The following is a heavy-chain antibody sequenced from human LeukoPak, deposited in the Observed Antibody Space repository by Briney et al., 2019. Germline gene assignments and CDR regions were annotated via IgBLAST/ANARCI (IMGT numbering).Heavy chain of an antibody. D-gene: IGHD2-2*01. V-gene: IGHV4-38-2*01. J-gene: IGHJ5*02. CDR2: IYHSGST. CDR1: GCSISSGYY. Sequence: SETLSLTCAVSGCSISSGYYWGWIRQPPGKGLEWIGSIYHSGSTYYNPSLKSRVTISVDTSKNQFSLKLSSVTAADTAVYYCARIIGQYCSSTSCPFDPWGQGTLVTVSS. CDR3: ARIIGQYCSSTSCPFDP.